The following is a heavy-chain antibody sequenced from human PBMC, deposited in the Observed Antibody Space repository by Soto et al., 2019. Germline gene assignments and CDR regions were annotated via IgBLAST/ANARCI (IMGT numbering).Heavy chain of an antibody. V-gene: IGHV1-3*01. CDR2: INAGNGNT. Sequence: ASVKVSCKASGYTFTSYAMHWVRQAPGQRLEWMGWINAGNGNTKYSQKFQGRVTITRDTSASTAYMELSSLRSEDTAVYYCARDGRAAGIAASLGAPYYYYGMDVWGQGTTVTVSS. CDR1: GYTFTSYA. J-gene: IGHJ6*02. D-gene: IGHD6-13*01. CDR3: ARDGRAAGIAASLGAPYYYYGMDV.